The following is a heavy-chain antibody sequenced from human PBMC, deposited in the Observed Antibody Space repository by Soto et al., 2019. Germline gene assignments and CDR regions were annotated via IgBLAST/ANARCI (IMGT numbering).Heavy chain of an antibody. Sequence: VQLVASGGGVVLPGRSVRLSCEVSGFTFSDFGLDWVRQAPGKGLEWVAIISHDGSKRFYADSVKGRFTISRDNSKNALYLQMSSLRPEDTALYYCAKTATYVDGYDNTGYSSEDYWGHGTLVTVSS. CDR1: GFTFSDFG. CDR3: AKTATYVDGYDNTGYSSEDY. CDR2: ISHDGSKR. D-gene: IGHD3-22*01. V-gene: IGHV3-30*18. J-gene: IGHJ4*01.